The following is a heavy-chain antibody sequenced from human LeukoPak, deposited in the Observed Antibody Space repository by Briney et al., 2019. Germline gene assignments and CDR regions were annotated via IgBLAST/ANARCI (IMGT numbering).Heavy chain of an antibody. CDR1: GGSFSGYY. CDR2: INHSGST. V-gene: IGHV4-34*01. J-gene: IGHJ2*01. D-gene: IGHD5-12*01. CDR3: ARSGGSYWYFDL. Sequence: SETLSLTCAVYGGSFSGYYWSWIRQPPGKGLEWIGEINHSGSTNHNPSLKSRVTISVDTSKNQFSLKLSSVTAADTAVYYCARSGGSYWYFDLWGRGTLVTVSS.